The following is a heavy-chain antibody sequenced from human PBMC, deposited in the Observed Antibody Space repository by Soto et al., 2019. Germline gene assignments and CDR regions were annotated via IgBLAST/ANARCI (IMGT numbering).Heavy chain of an antibody. D-gene: IGHD3-10*01. Sequence: QVQLVQSGAEVKKPGASVKVSCKASGYTFTSYGISWVRQAPGQGRERMGWISAYNGNTNDAQKLQGRVTMTTDTATSTAYMELRSLRSDDTAVYYCVAYGSGSYVPSFDYWGQGTLVTVSS. J-gene: IGHJ4*02. CDR2: ISAYNGNT. V-gene: IGHV1-18*01. CDR1: GYTFTSYG. CDR3: VAYGSGSYVPSFDY.